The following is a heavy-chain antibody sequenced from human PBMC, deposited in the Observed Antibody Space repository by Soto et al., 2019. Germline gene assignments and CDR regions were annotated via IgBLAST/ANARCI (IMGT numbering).Heavy chain of an antibody. Sequence: SETLSLTCTVSGASISSGDYFWSWIRQSPGKGLEWFGYIYDSGSSYYNPSLKSRVTMSVDTSKNQFSLKLRSVTAADTAVYYCAREKGYISGPKNFDYWGQGTLVTVSS. V-gene: IGHV4-30-4*01. CDR2: IYDSGSS. CDR1: GASISSGDYF. CDR3: AREKGYISGPKNFDY. J-gene: IGHJ4*02. D-gene: IGHD5-12*01.